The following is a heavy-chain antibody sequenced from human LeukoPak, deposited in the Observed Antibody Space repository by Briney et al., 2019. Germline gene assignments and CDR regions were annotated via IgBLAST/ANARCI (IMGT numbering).Heavy chain of an antibody. CDR2: ISSSSSYI. D-gene: IGHD3-10*01. V-gene: IGHV3-21*01. J-gene: IGHJ4*02. Sequence: NPGGSLRLSCAASGFTFSSYNMNWVRQAPGKGLEWVSSISSSSSYIYYADSVKGRFTISRDNAKNSLYLQMNSLRAEDTAVYYCARAYYGSGSYYVDYWGQGTLVTVSS. CDR3: ARAYYGSGSYYVDY. CDR1: GFTFSSYN.